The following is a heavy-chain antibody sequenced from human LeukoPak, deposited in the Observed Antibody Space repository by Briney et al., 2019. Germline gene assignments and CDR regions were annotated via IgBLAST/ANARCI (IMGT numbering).Heavy chain of an antibody. CDR1: GFTFSSYA. Sequence: GGSLRLSCAASGFTFSSYAMSWVRQAPGKGLEWVSAISGSGGSTYYADSVKGRFTISRDNSKNTLYLQMNSLRAEDTAVYYCARVGCSSNSCFPDYWGQGTLVTVSS. D-gene: IGHD2-2*01. J-gene: IGHJ4*02. V-gene: IGHV3-23*01. CDR2: ISGSGGST. CDR3: ARVGCSSNSCFPDY.